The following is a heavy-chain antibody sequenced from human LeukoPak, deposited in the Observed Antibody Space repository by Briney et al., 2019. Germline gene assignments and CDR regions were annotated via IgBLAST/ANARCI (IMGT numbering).Heavy chain of an antibody. Sequence: EASVKVSCKASGYTFTSYDINWVRQATGQGLEWMGWMNPNSGNTGYAQKFQSRVTMTRNTSISTAYMELSSLRSEDTAVYYCARGWASGSYRKSGFDYWGQGTLVTVSS. CDR1: GYTFTSYD. CDR3: ARGWASGSYRKSGFDY. CDR2: MNPNSGNT. D-gene: IGHD3-10*01. V-gene: IGHV1-8*01. J-gene: IGHJ4*02.